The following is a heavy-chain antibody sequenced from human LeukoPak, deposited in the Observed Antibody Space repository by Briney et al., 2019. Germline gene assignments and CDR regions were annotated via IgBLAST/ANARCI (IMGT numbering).Heavy chain of an antibody. CDR1: GFTFSSYS. D-gene: IGHD3-3*01. CDR3: ARDSITIFGVVTN. J-gene: IGHJ4*02. CDR2: ISSSSSTI. V-gene: IGHV3-48*01. Sequence: PGGSLRLSCAASGFTFSSYSMNWVRQAPGKGLEWVSYISSSSSTIYYADSVKGRFTISRENAKNSLYLQMKSLRAEDTAVYYCARDSITIFGVVTNWGQGTLVTVSS.